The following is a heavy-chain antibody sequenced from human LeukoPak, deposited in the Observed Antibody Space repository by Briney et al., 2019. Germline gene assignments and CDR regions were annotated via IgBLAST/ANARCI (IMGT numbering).Heavy chain of an antibody. CDR2: INQDGSEK. CDR1: GFTFSNYW. V-gene: IGHV3-7*03. CDR3: ASGGIYYGAAFDF. J-gene: IGHJ4*02. Sequence: GGSLRLSCAASGFTFSNYWMSWVRQAPGKGLEWVANINQDGSEKNYVDSVKGRFIISRDNAKSSLYLQMNSLRAEDTALYYCASGGIYYGAAFDFWGQGSLVTVSA. D-gene: IGHD1-26*01.